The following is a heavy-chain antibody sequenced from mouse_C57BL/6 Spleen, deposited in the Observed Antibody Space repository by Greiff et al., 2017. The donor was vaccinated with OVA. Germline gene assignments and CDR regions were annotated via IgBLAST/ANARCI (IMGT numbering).Heavy chain of an antibody. D-gene: IGHD1-1*01. CDR1: GYTFTEYT. CDR3: ARHEEGTYCYGSSYEWYFDV. Sequence: VQLQQSGAELVKPGASVKLSCKASGYTFTEYTIHWVKQRSGQGLEWIGWFYPGSGSIKYNEKFKDKATLTAGKSSSTVYIELSRLTSEDSAVYCCARHEEGTYCYGSSYEWYFDVWGTGTTVTVSS. V-gene: IGHV1-62-2*01. J-gene: IGHJ1*03. CDR2: FYPGSGSI.